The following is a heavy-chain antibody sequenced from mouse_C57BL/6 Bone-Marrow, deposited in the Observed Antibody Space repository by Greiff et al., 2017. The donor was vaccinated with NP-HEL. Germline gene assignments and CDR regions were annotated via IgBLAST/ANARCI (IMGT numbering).Heavy chain of an antibody. CDR2: IDPENGDT. V-gene: IGHV14-4*01. Sequence: VQLQQSGAELVRPGASVKLSCTASGFNIKDDYMHWVKQRPEQGLEWIGWIDPENGDTEYASKFQGKATITADTSSNTAYLQLSSLTSEDTAVYYCTHYYGSSLYAMDYWGQGTSVTVSS. CDR1: GFNIKDDY. D-gene: IGHD1-1*01. CDR3: THYYGSSLYAMDY. J-gene: IGHJ4*01.